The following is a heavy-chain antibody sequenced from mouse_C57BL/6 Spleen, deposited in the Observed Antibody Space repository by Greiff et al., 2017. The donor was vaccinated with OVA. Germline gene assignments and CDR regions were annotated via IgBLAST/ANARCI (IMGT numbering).Heavy chain of an antibody. CDR1: GYTFTSYW. CDR2: IDPSDSYT. CDR3: ARRGYDYDDAMDY. J-gene: IGHJ4*01. Sequence: VKLQQPGAELVKPWASVKLSCTASGYTFTSYWMQWVKQRPGQGLEWIGEIDPSDSYTNYNPKFKGKATLTVDTSSSTAYMHLSSLTSEDSAVYDSARRGYDYDDAMDYWGQGTSVTVSS. V-gene: IGHV1-50*01. D-gene: IGHD2-4*01.